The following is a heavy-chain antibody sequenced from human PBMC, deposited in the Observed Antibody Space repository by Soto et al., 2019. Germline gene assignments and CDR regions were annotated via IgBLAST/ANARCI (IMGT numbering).Heavy chain of an antibody. CDR2: INVAKGKT. D-gene: IGHD1-1*01. V-gene: IGHV1-3*01. CDR3: TRDRARERDFCMDV. J-gene: IGHJ6*03. CDR1: GYSFSGYG. Sequence: DSVQLCCKASGYSFSGYGVHWVRRAPRQRFEWMGWINVAKGKTKYSQKFQGRVTVTRDTSASTVYMDLSGLRSEDTAVYYCTRDRARERDFCMDVW.